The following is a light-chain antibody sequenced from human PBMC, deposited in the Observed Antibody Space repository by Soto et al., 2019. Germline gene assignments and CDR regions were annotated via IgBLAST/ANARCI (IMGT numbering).Light chain of an antibody. CDR2: GHN. CDR1: SSDVGSYNL. V-gene: IGLV2-14*02. Sequence: QSVLTQPASVSGSPGQSITISCTGTSSDVGSYNLVSWYQQHPGKAPKLLVSGHNIRPSGVPDRFYGSKSGTSASLAITGLQAEDEADYYCQSYDSSLSGSGVFGGGTKLTVL. CDR3: QSYDSSLSGSGV. J-gene: IGLJ3*02.